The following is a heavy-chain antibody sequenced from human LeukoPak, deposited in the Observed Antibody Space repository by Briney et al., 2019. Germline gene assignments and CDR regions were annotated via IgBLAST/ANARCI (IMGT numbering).Heavy chain of an antibody. V-gene: IGHV4-38-2*01. D-gene: IGHD5-12*01. CDR3: ARGGYSGYDYVLPYDY. CDR1: GYSISSGYY. CDR2: IYHSGST. J-gene: IGHJ4*02. Sequence: TSETLSLTCAVSGYSISSGYYWGWIRQPPGKGLEWIGSIYHSGSTYYNPSLKSRVTISVDTSKNQFSLKLSSVTAADTAVYYCARGGYSGYDYVLPYDYWGQGTLVTVSS.